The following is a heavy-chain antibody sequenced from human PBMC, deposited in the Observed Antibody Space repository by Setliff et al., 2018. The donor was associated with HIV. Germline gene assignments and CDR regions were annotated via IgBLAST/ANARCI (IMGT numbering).Heavy chain of an antibody. CDR3: ARDRIPSKWLLESDY. D-gene: IGHD3-22*01. J-gene: IGHJ4*02. V-gene: IGHV1-18*01. CDR1: GYSFTSYA. Sequence: ASVKVSCKASGYSFTSYAISWVRQAPGQGPEWMGWISAHDGNTNYAPELHGRVTMTTDTSTSTASLELRSLRSDDTAVYYCARDRIPSKWLLESDYWGQGTLVTVSS. CDR2: ISAHDGNT.